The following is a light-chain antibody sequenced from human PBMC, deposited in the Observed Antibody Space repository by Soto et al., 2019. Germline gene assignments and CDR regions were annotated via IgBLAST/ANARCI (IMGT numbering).Light chain of an antibody. Sequence: DIQMTQSPSTLSASVGDRVTITCRASQSISTWLAWYQQRPGKAPKLLISDASSFESGVPSRFSGSGSGTEFTLTSSSLQPDDFATYYCQQYGTYSWTFGQGTKVESK. V-gene: IGKV1-5*01. CDR3: QQYGTYSWT. CDR1: QSISTW. J-gene: IGKJ1*01. CDR2: DAS.